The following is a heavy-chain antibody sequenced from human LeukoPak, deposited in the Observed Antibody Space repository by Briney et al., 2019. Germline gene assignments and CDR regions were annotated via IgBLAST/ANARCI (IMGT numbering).Heavy chain of an antibody. V-gene: IGHV4-34*01. Sequence: PSETLSLTCGVSSGSLSSYYWRWIRQPPGGGLEWLGEITHSGSPNYNPSLKSRVTISGDTSKKQFSLNLKSVTAADTGAYYCARGVDLWGRGTPVTV. CDR3: ARGVDL. J-gene: IGHJ2*01. CDR2: ITHSGSP. CDR1: SGSLSSYY.